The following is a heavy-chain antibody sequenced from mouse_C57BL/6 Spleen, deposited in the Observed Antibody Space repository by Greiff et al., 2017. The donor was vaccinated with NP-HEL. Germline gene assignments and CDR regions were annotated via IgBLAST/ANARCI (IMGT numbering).Heavy chain of an antibody. CDR3: ARTGDRTYWYFDV. CDR1: GYSITSGYY. V-gene: IGHV3-6*01. CDR2: ISYDGSN. J-gene: IGHJ1*03. D-gene: IGHD3-3*01. Sequence: DVKLQESGPGLVKPSQSLSLTCSVTGYSITSGYYWNWIRQFPGNKLEWMGYISYDGSNKYNPSLKNRISITRDTSKNQFFLKLNAVTTEDTATYYCARTGDRTYWYFDVWGTGTTVTVSS.